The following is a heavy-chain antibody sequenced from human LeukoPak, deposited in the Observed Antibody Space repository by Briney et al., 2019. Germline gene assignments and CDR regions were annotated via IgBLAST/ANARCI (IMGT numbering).Heavy chain of an antibody. D-gene: IGHD3-10*01. J-gene: IGHJ4*02. CDR1: GFTFSSYA. CDR3: ANDPVGFGEPYFDY. CDR2: ISGSGGST. V-gene: IGHV3-23*01. Sequence: GGSLRLSCAASGFTFSSYAMSWVRQAPGKGLEWVSAISGSGGSTYYADSVKGRFTISRDNSKNTLYLQMNSLRAEDTAVYYCANDPVGFGEPYFDYWGQGTLVTVSS.